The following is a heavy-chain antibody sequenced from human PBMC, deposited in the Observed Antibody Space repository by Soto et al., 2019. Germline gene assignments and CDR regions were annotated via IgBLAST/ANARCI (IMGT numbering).Heavy chain of an antibody. CDR2: ISAYNGNT. V-gene: IGHV1-18*01. Sequence: QVQLVQSGAEVKKPGASVKVSCKASGYTFTSYGISWVRQAPGQGLEWMGWISAYNGNTNYAQKLQGXXXXXXXXXXXXXXXXXXXXXXXXXXXYYCARVLSPTPYYYYGMDVWGQGTTVTVSS. CDR1: GYTFTSYG. D-gene: IGHD3-10*01. CDR3: ARVLSPTPYYYYGMDV. J-gene: IGHJ6*02.